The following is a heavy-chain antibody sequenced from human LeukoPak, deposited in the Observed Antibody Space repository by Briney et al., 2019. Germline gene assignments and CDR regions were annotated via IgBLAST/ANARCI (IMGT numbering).Heavy chain of an antibody. Sequence: ASVKVSCKASGYTFTGYCMHWVRQAPGQGLEWMGWINPNSGGTNYAQKFQGRVTMTRDTSISTAYMELTRLRSDATAVYSCARDPTRGYDFWSGYYEGGDYWGQGTLVTVSS. CDR2: INPNSGGT. V-gene: IGHV1-2*02. J-gene: IGHJ4*02. D-gene: IGHD3-3*01. CDR3: ARDPTRGYDFWSGYYEGGDY. CDR1: GYTFTGYC.